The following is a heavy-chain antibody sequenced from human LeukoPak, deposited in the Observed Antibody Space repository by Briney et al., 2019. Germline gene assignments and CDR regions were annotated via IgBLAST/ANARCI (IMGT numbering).Heavy chain of an antibody. V-gene: IGHV3-30-3*01. CDR2: ISYDGSNK. Sequence: GGSLRLSCAASGFTFSSYAMHWVRQAPGKGLEWVAVISYDGSNKYYADSVKGRFTISRDNSKNTLYLQMNSLRAEDTAVYYCAKGRGTTMIVVVITVFDYWGQGTLVTVSS. J-gene: IGHJ4*02. CDR3: AKGRGTTMIVVVITVFDY. CDR1: GFTFSSYA. D-gene: IGHD3-22*01.